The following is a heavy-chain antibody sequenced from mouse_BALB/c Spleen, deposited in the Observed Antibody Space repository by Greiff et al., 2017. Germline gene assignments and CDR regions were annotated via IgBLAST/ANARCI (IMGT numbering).Heavy chain of an antibody. V-gene: IGHV1-14*01. CDR3: ARSRTAGSGGFAY. CDR1: GYTFTSYV. CDR2: INPYNDGT. D-gene: IGHD1-1*01. J-gene: IGHJ3*01. Sequence: VQLQQSGPELVKPGASVKMSCKASGYTFTSYVMHWVKQKPGQGLEWIGYINPYNDGTKYNEKFKGKATLTSDKSSSTAYMELSSLTSEDSAVYYCARSRTAGSGGFAYWGQGTLVTVSA.